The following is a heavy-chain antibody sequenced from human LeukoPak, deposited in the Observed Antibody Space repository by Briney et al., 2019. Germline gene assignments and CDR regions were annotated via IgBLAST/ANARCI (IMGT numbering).Heavy chain of an antibody. J-gene: IGHJ4*02. V-gene: IGHV3-33*01. CDR2: IWHDGNRK. Sequence: GGSLILSCAASGFTFSSYDMHWVRRAPGKGLEWVASIWHDGNRKYHADSVEGRFTISRDNSKNTVYVQMNSLRAEDTAIYYCTRVGYIDEGIDYWGQGTLVTVSS. CDR3: TRVGYIDEGIDY. D-gene: IGHD5-24*01. CDR1: GFTFSSYD.